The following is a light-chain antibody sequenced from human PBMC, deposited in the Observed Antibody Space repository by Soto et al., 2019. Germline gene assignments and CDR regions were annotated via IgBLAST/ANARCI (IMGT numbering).Light chain of an antibody. Sequence: QSALTQPASVSGSPGQSIAISCTGTTSDVGGYNYDSWYQQHPDKAPKLMIYAVSNRPSGVSNRFSGSKSGNTASLTISGLQAEDEADYYCSSYTSSNTEVFGTGTKLTVL. CDR3: SSYTSSNTEV. CDR2: AVS. CDR1: TSDVGGYNY. V-gene: IGLV2-14*01. J-gene: IGLJ1*01.